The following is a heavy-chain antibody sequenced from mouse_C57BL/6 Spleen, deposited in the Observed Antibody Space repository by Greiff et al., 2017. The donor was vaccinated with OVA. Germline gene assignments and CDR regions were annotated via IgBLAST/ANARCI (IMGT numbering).Heavy chain of an antibody. Sequence: VQLQQSGAELVKPGASVKLSCKASGYTFTSYWMQWVKQRPGQGLEWIGEIDPSDSYTNYNQKFKGKATLTVDTSSSTAYMQLSSLTSEDSAVYYCATVYSFDYWGQGTTLTVSS. CDR1: GYTFTSYW. CDR2: IDPSDSYT. V-gene: IGHV1-50*01. CDR3: ATVYSFDY. J-gene: IGHJ2*01.